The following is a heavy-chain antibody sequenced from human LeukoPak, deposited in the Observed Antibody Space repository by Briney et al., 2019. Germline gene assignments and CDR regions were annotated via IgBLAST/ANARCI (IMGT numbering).Heavy chain of an antibody. CDR2: MNPNSGNT. CDR1: GYTFTSYD. Sequence: ASVKVSCKASGYTFTSYDINWVRQATGQGLEWMGWMNPNSGNTGYAQKFQGRVTMTEDTSTDTAYMELSSLRSEDTAVYYCATNTIFGVVGDYWGQEPWSPSPQ. D-gene: IGHD3-3*01. CDR3: ATNTIFGVVGDY. V-gene: IGHV1-8*01. J-gene: IGHJ4*01.